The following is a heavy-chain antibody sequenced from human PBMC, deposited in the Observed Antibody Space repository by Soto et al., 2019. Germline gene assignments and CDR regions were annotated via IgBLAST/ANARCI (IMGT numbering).Heavy chain of an antibody. Sequence: GGSLRLSCAASGFTFSDYWMHWVRQAPGKGLEWVSRIKRDGSTTNYADSVKGRFTISRDNAKNTLYLEMNSLRVEDTADFYWARGAINYYYEAVWGKETRSTASS. CDR3: ARGAINYYYEAV. CDR1: GFTFSDYW. J-gene: IGHJ6*03. CDR2: IKRDGSTT. V-gene: IGHV3-74*01.